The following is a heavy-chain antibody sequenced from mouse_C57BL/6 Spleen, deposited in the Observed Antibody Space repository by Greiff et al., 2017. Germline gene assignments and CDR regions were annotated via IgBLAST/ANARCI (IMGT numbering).Heavy chain of an antibody. J-gene: IGHJ2*01. CDR3: ARGGSGGYLFDY. CDR1: GFTFSDYY. V-gene: IGHV5-16*01. Sequence: EVKLVESEGGLVQPGSSMKLSCTASGFTFSDYYMAWVRQVPEKGLEWVANINYDGSSTYYLDSLKSRFIISRDNAKNILYLQMSSLKSEDTATYYCARGGSGGYLFDYWGQGTTLTVSS. D-gene: IGHD2-2*01. CDR2: INYDGSST.